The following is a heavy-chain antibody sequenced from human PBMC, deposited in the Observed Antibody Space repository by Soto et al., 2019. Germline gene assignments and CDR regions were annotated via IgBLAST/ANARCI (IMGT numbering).Heavy chain of an antibody. J-gene: IGHJ3*02. V-gene: IGHV1-69*13. D-gene: IGHD2-15*01. CDR3: ASYCSGGSCYHSAFDT. Sequence: SVKVSCKASGGTFSSYAISWVRQAPGQGLEWMGGIIPIFGTANYAQKFQGRVTITADESTSTAYMELSSLRSEDTAVYYCASYCSGGSCYHSAFDTWGQGTMVTVSS. CDR2: IIPIFGTA. CDR1: GGTFSSYA.